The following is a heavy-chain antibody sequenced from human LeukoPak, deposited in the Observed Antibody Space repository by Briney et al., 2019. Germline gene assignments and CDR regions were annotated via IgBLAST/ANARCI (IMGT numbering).Heavy chain of an antibody. CDR3: AKDREACSSTSCYVFDY. V-gene: IGHV3-23*01. CDR1: GFTFSSYA. CDR2: ISGGGDGT. Sequence: GGSLRLSCGASGFTFSSYAMTWVRQAPGKGLEWVSAISGGGDGTYYTDSVKGRFTISRDNSKNTLYLQMNSLRAEDTALYYCAKDREACSSTSCYVFDYWGQGTLVTVSS. J-gene: IGHJ4*02. D-gene: IGHD2-2*01.